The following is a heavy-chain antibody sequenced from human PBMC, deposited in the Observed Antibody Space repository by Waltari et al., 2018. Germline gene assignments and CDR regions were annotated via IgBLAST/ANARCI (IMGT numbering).Heavy chain of an antibody. V-gene: IGHV1-69*12. CDR1: GCSFGSYA. CDR2: IIPIFGTAP. D-gene: IGHD3-16*01. CDR3: TRRELGGAFDP. J-gene: IGHJ5*02. Sequence: QVQLVQSGAEVKKPGSSVKVSCKASGCSFGSYAIRWVRQAPGEGLEWMGGIIPIFGTAPNYAQKFQGRLTVTADESTATVYMDLSSLRSDDTAVYYCTRRELGGAFDPWGQGTLVTVSS.